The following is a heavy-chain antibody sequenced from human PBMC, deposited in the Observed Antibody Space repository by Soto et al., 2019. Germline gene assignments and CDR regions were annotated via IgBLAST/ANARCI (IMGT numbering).Heavy chain of an antibody. CDR1: VYAFTSYY. V-gene: IGHV1-46*01. CDR3: ARGSITIFGVVLNWFDP. D-gene: IGHD3-3*01. J-gene: IGHJ5*02. Sequence: ASVKVSFKASVYAFTSYYMHCLRHAPGQWLEWIGIINPSGGSTSYAQKFQGRVTMTRDTSTSTVYMELSSLRSEDTAVYYCARGSITIFGVVLNWFDPWGQGTLVTVSS. CDR2: INPSGGST.